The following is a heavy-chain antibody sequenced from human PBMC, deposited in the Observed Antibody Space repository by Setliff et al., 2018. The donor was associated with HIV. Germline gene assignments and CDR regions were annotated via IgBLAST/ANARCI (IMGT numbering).Heavy chain of an antibody. J-gene: IGHJ4*02. Sequence: PGGSLRLSCVASGFSFKDCAMHWVRLAPGKGLEWVSGIRWDIGTKQYAASVRGRFTISRDNAKNSLYLEMNSLRPEDSAFYYCASARIPTGGTSTSLDFWGRGALVTVSS. CDR3: ASARIPTGGTSTSLDF. D-gene: IGHD1-1*01. V-gene: IGHV3-9*01. CDR1: GFSFKDCA. CDR2: IRWDIGTK.